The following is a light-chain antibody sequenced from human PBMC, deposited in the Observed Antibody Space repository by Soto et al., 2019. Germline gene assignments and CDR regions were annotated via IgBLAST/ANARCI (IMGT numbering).Light chain of an antibody. J-gene: IGKJ4*01. V-gene: IGKV3-11*01. Sequence: SPITLSLSPAERATLSCRASQSVSSNLAWYQQKPGQAPRLLIYGASNRATGIPARFSGSGSGTDFTLTISSLEPEDIAVYYCQQRSNWRVTFGGGTKVDIK. CDR2: GAS. CDR1: QSVSSN. CDR3: QQRSNWRVT.